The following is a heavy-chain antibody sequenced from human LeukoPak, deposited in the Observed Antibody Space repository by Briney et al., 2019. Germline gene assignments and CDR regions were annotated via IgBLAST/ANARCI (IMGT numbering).Heavy chain of an antibody. CDR2: INPNSGGT. V-gene: IGHV1-2*02. CDR1: GYTFTCYY. CDR3: ARDYDYVWGSYRYNY. J-gene: IGHJ4*02. D-gene: IGHD3-16*02. Sequence: ASVKVSCKASGYTFTCYYMHWVRQAPGQGLEWMGWINPNSGGTNYAQKFQGRVTMTTDTSTSTAYMELRSLRSDDTAVYYCARDYDYVWGSYRYNYWGQGTLVTVSS.